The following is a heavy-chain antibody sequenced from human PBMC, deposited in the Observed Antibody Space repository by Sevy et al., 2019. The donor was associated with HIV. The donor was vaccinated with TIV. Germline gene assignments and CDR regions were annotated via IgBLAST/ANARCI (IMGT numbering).Heavy chain of an antibody. Sequence: GGSLRLSCAASGFTFSNYAMHWGRQAPGKGLEWVAVISYDGTNKYYADSVKGRFTISRDNSKNTLYLQMNSLRTEDTAVYYCARADDQWELLHLGYWGQGTLVTVSS. CDR2: ISYDGTNK. CDR1: GFTFSNYA. V-gene: IGHV3-30-3*01. CDR3: ARADDQWELLHLGY. D-gene: IGHD1-26*01. J-gene: IGHJ4*02.